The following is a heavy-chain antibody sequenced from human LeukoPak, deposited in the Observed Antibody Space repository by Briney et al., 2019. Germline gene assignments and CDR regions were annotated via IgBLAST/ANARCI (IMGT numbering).Heavy chain of an antibody. CDR1: GYSIGGYY. V-gene: IGHV4-59*08. Sequence: SETLSLNCTAFGYSIGGYYWSWIRQPPGKGLEWIGYVYQRGSTNYNPSLKSRVLISADRSKNHFSLRLTSVTAADTAVYYCARTLGYCSGGTCYNYFDPWGQGTLVTVSS. D-gene: IGHD2-15*01. CDR3: ARTLGYCSGGTCYNYFDP. CDR2: VYQRGST. J-gene: IGHJ5*02.